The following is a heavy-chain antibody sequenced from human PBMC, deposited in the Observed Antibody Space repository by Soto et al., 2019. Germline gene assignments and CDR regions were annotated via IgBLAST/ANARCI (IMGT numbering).Heavy chain of an antibody. J-gene: IGHJ4*02. D-gene: IGHD3-16*01. V-gene: IGHV1-8*01. Sequence: QVQLVQSGAEVKKPGASVKVSCKASGYTFTSYDINWVRQATGQGLEWMGWMNPNTNNTGYAQKFQGSLTMTRNTSKSTPYMELSSLRSEYTAVYYCASGRGGGYFDYWGQGTLVTVSS. CDR2: MNPNTNNT. CDR1: GYTFTSYD. CDR3: ASGRGGGYFDY.